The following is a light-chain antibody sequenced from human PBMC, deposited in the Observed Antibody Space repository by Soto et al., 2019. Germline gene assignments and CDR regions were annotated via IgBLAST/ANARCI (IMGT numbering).Light chain of an antibody. CDR3: CSYTGSSTVL. Sequence: QSALTQPASVSGSPGQSITISCTGTSSDVGGYNYVSWYQHHPGKAPKLLIYEVRHRPSGLSNRFSGSKSGNTASLTISGLQAEDEADYCCCSYTGSSTVLFGGGTKLTVL. CDR1: SSDVGGYNY. V-gene: IGLV2-14*01. CDR2: EVR. J-gene: IGLJ2*01.